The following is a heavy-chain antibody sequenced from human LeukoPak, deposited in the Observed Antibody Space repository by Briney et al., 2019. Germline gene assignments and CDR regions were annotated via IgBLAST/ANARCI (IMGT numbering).Heavy chain of an antibody. D-gene: IGHD1-26*01. CDR3: SWDHTGKEDI. CDR1: GSTFSHYW. V-gene: IGHV3-74*01. J-gene: IGHJ3*02. CDR2: INPDGSRT. Sequence: GGSLRLSCAASGSTFSHYWMHWVRQAPGKGLVWVSRINPDGSRTDYADSVAGRFTISRDNATNTLYLQMNSLRADDTAVYYCSWDHTGKEDIWGQGTMVTVSS.